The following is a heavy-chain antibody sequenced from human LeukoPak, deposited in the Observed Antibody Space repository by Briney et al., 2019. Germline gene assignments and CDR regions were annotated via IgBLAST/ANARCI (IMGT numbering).Heavy chain of an antibody. V-gene: IGHV3-23*01. CDR3: AKVKWKLIGYFDY. J-gene: IGHJ4*02. CDR2: LTGDGNT. Sequence: GGSLRLSCAASGFTFTSYALSWVRQAPGKGLEWVSVLTGDGNTYYADSVKGRFTNSRDDSKNTLFLQMNSLRAEDTAVYFCAKVKWKLIGYFDYWGQGTLVTVSS. CDR1: GFTFTSYA. D-gene: IGHD1-20*01.